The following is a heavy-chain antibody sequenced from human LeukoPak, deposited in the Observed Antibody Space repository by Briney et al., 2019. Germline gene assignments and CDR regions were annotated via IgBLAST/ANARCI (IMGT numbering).Heavy chain of an antibody. CDR3: AKGLKGIAAAGFDY. Sequence: GRSLRLSCAASGFTFDDYAMHWVRQAPGKGLEWVSGISWNSGSIGYADSVKGRFTISRDNVKNSLYLQMNSLRAEDMALYYCAKGLKGIAAAGFDYWGQGTLVTVSS. D-gene: IGHD6-13*01. V-gene: IGHV3-9*03. CDR2: ISWNSGSI. CDR1: GFTFDDYA. J-gene: IGHJ4*02.